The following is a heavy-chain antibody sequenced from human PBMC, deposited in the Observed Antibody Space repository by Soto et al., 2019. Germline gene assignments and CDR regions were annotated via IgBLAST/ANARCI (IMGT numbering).Heavy chain of an antibody. V-gene: IGHV3-66*01. Sequence: EVQLVESGGGLVQPGGSLRLSCAASGFTVSSNYMSWVRQAPGKGLEWVSVIYSGGSTYYADSVKGRFTISRDNSKNTLYLQMNSLRAEDTAVYYCARESSGIILEEGTLDYWGQGTLVTVSS. CDR2: IYSGGST. CDR1: GFTVSSNY. CDR3: ARESSGIILEEGTLDY. J-gene: IGHJ4*02. D-gene: IGHD1-1*01.